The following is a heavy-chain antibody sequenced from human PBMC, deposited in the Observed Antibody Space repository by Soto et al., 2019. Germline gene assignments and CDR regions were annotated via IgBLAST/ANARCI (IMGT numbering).Heavy chain of an antibody. D-gene: IGHD2-2*01. CDR2: ISYDGSNK. CDR3: ARGIREEESYIVVVPAAMPHYYYGMDV. V-gene: IGHV3-30-3*01. CDR1: GFTFSSYA. Sequence: QVQLVESGGGVVQPGRSLRLSCAASGFTFSSYAMHWVRQAPGKGLEWVAVISYDGSNKYYADSVKGRFTIYRDNSKNTLYLQRNSLRAEYTAVYYCARGIREEESYIVVVPAAMPHYYYGMDVWGQGTTVTVSS. J-gene: IGHJ6*02.